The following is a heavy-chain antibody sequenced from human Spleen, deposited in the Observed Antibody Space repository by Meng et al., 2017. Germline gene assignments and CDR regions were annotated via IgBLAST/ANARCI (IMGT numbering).Heavy chain of an antibody. CDR3: ARANPAKSRYSYGYGVNAFDI. D-gene: IGHD5-18*01. CDR2: ISWNSGSI. J-gene: IGHJ3*02. V-gene: IGHV3-9*01. Sequence: GGSLRLSCAASGFTFDDYAMHWVRQAPGKGLEWVSGISWNSGSIGYADSVKGRFTISRDNAKNSLYLQMNSLRAEDTAVYYCARANPAKSRYSYGYGVNAFDIWGQGTMVTVSS. CDR1: GFTFDDYA.